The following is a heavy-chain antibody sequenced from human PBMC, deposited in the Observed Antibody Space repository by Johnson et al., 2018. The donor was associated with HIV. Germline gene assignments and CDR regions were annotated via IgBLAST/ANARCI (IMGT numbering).Heavy chain of an antibody. J-gene: IGHJ3*02. CDR3: ARGRITMIGVDLRGGGFDI. CDR2: ISYDGSNK. CDR1: GFTFSGYP. V-gene: IGHV3-30*04. Sequence: QVQLVESGGGVVQPGRSLRLSCAASGFTFSGYPMHWVRQAPGKGLEWVAVISYDGSNKYYADSAKGRFTISRDNSKKTLYLQVNSLRDEDTAVYYCARGRITMIGVDLRGGGFDIWGQGTTVTVSS. D-gene: IGHD3-22*01.